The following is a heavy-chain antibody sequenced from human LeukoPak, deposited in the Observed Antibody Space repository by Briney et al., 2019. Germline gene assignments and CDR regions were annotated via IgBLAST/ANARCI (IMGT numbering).Heavy chain of an antibody. J-gene: IGHJ4*02. CDR1: GFTFSSYA. V-gene: IGHV3-64*01. D-gene: IGHD1-26*01. CDR2: ISSNGGST. CDR3: AREPEWGATDY. Sequence: GGSLRLSCAASGFTFSSYAMHWVRQAPGQGLEYVSAISSNGGSTYYANSVKGRFTISRDNSKNTLYLQMGSLRAEDMAVYYCAREPEWGATDYWGQGTLVTVSS.